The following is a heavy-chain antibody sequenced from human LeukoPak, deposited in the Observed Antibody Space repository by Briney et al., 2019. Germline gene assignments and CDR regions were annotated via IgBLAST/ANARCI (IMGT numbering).Heavy chain of an antibody. CDR3: AKARSSGWDSGYFDY. CDR2: IWYGGSNK. V-gene: IGHV3-30*02. Sequence: GGSLRLSCAASGFTFSSYGMHWVRQAPGKGLEWVAVIWYGGSNKYYADSVKGRFTISRDNSKNTLYLQMNSLRAEDTAVYYCAKARSSGWDSGYFDYWGQGTLVTVSS. CDR1: GFTFSSYG. J-gene: IGHJ4*02. D-gene: IGHD6-19*01.